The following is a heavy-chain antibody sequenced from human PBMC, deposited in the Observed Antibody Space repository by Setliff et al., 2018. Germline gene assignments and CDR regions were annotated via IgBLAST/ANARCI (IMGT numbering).Heavy chain of an antibody. Sequence: ASVKVSCKASGYTFTDYSMHWVRQAPGQGLEWMGWVNPNNGGIHFAQKFQGRVTMTRDTSTSTVYMEVISLRSEDTAVYFCARDRFYNSWSGTSITAPHDAFDIWGQGTMVTVSS. V-gene: IGHV1-2*02. D-gene: IGHD3-3*01. CDR2: VNPNNGGI. CDR1: GYTFTDYS. CDR3: ARDRFYNSWSGTSITAPHDAFDI. J-gene: IGHJ3*02.